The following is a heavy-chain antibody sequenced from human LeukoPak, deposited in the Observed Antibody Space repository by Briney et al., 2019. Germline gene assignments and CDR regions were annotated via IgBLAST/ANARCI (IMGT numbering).Heavy chain of an antibody. CDR3: ATHHNTNSDS. J-gene: IGHJ5*01. CDR1: GYSFTTYW. V-gene: IGHV5-51*01. Sequence: GESLKISCQASGYSFTTYWIGWVRQMPGKGLEWMGIIYPADSDTKYSPSFQGQVTISADKSISTAYLQWSSLKASDTAMYYCATHHNTNSDSWGQGTLVTVSS. CDR2: IYPADSDT. D-gene: IGHD1-1*01.